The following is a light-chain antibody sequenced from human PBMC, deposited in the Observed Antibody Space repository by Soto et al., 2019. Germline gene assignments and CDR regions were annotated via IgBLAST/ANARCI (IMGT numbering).Light chain of an antibody. V-gene: IGKV3D-20*02. CDR1: QSLSSSY. J-gene: IGKJ5*01. CDR3: QQRSNWPPIT. CDR2: GAS. Sequence: EIVLTQSPATLSLSPWERATLSCRASQSLSSSYLAWYQHKPGQAPRLLIYGASNRATGIPDRFSGSGSGTDFTLTISSLEPEDFAVYYCQQRSNWPPITFGQGTRLEIK.